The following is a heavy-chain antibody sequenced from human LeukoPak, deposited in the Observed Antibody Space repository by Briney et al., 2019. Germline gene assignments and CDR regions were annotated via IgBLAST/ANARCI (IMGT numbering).Heavy chain of an antibody. CDR1: GFSVSRYW. Sequence: GGSLRLSCAASGFSVSRYWVHWVHQAPGKGLVWVSRIYGAGTTTTYAGSVKGRFTISRDNAKNTVYLQMNSLRVEDTAVYYCARDLDYYDISSGTIDYWGQGTLVTVSS. J-gene: IGHJ4*02. CDR3: ARDLDYYDISSGTIDY. CDR2: IYGAGTTT. V-gene: IGHV3-74*01. D-gene: IGHD3-22*01.